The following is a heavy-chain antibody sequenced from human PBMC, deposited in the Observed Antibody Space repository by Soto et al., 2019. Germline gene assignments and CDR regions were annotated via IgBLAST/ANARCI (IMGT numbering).Heavy chain of an antibody. CDR1: GGSISSGGYY. CDR3: ARDLRRQYYFDY. CDR2: IYYSGST. J-gene: IGHJ4*02. V-gene: IGHV4-31*03. Sequence: SETLSLTCTVSGGSISSGGYYWSWIRQHPGKGLEWIGYIYYSGSTYYNPSLKSRVTISVDTSKNQFSLKLSSVTAADTAVYYCARDLRRQYYFDYWGQGTLVTVSS.